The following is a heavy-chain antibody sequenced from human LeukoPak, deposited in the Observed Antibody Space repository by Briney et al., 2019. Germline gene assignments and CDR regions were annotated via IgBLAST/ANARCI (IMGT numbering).Heavy chain of an antibody. CDR1: GYTFTSYG. V-gene: IGHV1-18*01. J-gene: IGHJ4*02. Sequence: ASVKVSCKASGYTFTSYGISWVRQAPGQGLEWMGWISAYNGNTNYAQKLQGRVTMTTDTSTSTAYMELRSLRSDDTAVYYCAKLGAYRVYSFIDFWGQGIPVTVSS. D-gene: IGHD3-16*01. CDR3: AKLGAYRVYSFIDF. CDR2: ISAYNGNT.